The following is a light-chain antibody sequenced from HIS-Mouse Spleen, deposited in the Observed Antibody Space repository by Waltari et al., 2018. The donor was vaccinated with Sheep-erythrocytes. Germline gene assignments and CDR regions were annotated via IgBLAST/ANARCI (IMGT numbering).Light chain of an antibody. CDR1: SSDVGGYNY. CDR2: DVS. V-gene: IGLV2-11*01. Sequence: QSALTQPRSVSGSPGQSVTISCTRTSSDVGGYNYVSWYQQHPGKAPKLMIYDVSKRPSGIPERFSGSNSGNTATLTISGTQAMDEADYYCQAWDSSTYVFGTGTKVTVL. CDR3: QAWDSSTYV. J-gene: IGLJ1*01.